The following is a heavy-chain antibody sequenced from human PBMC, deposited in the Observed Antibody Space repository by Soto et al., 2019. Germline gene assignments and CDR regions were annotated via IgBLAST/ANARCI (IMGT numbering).Heavy chain of an antibody. Sequence: ASVKVSCKASGGTFSSYTISWVRQAPGQGLEWMGRIIPTLGIANYAQKFQGRVTITADKSTSTAYMELSSLRSEDTAVYYCAVRGDAMAFDYWGQGTLVTVSS. CDR1: GGTFSSYT. CDR3: AVRGDAMAFDY. CDR2: IIPTLGIA. J-gene: IGHJ4*02. D-gene: IGHD3-16*01. V-gene: IGHV1-69*02.